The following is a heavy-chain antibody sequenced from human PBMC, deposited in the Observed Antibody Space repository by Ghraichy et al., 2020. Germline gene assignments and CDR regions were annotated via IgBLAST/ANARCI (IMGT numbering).Heavy chain of an antibody. CDR1: GYTFTNYY. CDR2: INPSGGST. Sequence: ASVKVSCKASGYTFTNYYMHWVRQAPGQGLEWMGIINPSGGSTSYAQKFQGRVTMTRDTSTSTVYMELSSLRSEDTAMYYCARGYCSSTSCYSAGYWGQGTLVTVSS. J-gene: IGHJ4*02. V-gene: IGHV1-46*01. CDR3: ARGYCSSTSCYSAGY. D-gene: IGHD2-2*02.